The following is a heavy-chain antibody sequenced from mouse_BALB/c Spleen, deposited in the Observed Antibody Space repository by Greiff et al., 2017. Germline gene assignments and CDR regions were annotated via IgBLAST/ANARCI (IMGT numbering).Heavy chain of an antibody. J-gene: IGHJ3*01. Sequence: QVHVKQSGAELVKPGASVKLSCTASGYTFTSYWMHWVKQRPGQGLEWIGEINPSNGRTNYNEKFKSKATLTVDKSSSTAYMQLSSLTYEDTAVYYGARRNDYCYWGQGTLVTVSA. D-gene: IGHD2-4*01. CDR3: ARRNDYCY. CDR1: GYTFTSYW. CDR2: INPSNGRT. V-gene: IGHV1S81*02.